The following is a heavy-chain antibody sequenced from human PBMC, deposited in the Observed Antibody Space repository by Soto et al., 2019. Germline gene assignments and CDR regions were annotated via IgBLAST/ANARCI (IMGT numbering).Heavy chain of an antibody. D-gene: IGHD6-19*01. Sequence: EVQLVECGGDLVQRGGSLRLSCVGSGFIFSVYSMNWVRQAPGKGLEWFSYITSDTKTIKYADSVKGRFTISKDNAKNSLYLQMNSLRDEDTAVYYCARSVEGHFDYWGQGTVVTVSS. CDR2: ITSDTKTI. CDR1: GFIFSVYS. J-gene: IGHJ4*02. CDR3: ARSVEGHFDY. V-gene: IGHV3-48*02.